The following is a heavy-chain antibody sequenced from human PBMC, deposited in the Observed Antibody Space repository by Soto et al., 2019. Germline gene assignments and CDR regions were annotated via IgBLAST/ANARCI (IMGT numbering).Heavy chain of an antibody. CDR3: ARVSADELVGASRAHDFDI. Sequence: SVKVSGKASGYTFTSYGISWVRQAPGQGLEWMGGIIPIFGTANYAQKFKGRVTITADESTSTAYMEPSSLISEDTAVCYGARVSADELVGASRAHDFDIWGQGTMVTVSS. CDR1: GYTFTSYG. CDR2: IIPIFGTA. J-gene: IGHJ3*02. D-gene: IGHD1-26*01. V-gene: IGHV1-69*13.